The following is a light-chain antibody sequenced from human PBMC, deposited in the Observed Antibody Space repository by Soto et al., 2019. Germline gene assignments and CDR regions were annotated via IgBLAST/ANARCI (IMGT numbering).Light chain of an antibody. V-gene: IGKV4-1*01. CDR1: QTVLKSSNNRNY. J-gene: IGKJ4*01. CDR3: QLYLVTLLT. Sequence: DSVMTQSTDSLALSVGERATINCKSSQTVLKSSNNRNYLAWYQQKPGQPPKLLMYWASTRESGVPDRFSGRGSGTDFTLTNSDLRAGDVTVYDWQLYLVTLLTYGGGTKVDIK. CDR2: WAS.